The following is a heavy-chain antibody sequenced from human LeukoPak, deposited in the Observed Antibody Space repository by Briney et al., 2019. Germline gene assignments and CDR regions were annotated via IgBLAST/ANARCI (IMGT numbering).Heavy chain of an antibody. CDR2: ISSSSSYI. Sequence: AGGFLRLSCAASGFTFSSYSMNWVRQAPGKGLEWVSSISSSSSYIYYADSVKGRFTISRDNAKNSLYLQMNSLRAEDTAVYYCARDIGTKRIAAAGTVYWGQGTLVTVSS. J-gene: IGHJ4*02. D-gene: IGHD6-13*01. CDR3: ARDIGTKRIAAAGTVY. V-gene: IGHV3-21*01. CDR1: GFTFSSYS.